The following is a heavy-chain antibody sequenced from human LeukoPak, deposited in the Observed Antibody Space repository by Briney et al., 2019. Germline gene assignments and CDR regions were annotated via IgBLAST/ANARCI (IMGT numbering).Heavy chain of an antibody. Sequence: GGSLRLSCGASGLTVSSYAMSWVRQAPGKGLEWVSTIIGSAANTYYADSVKGRFTISRDDSKNTVYLQMNSLRAEDTAIYSCAKYTSGTSYRGLDQWGHGTLVTVSS. V-gene: IGHV3-23*01. D-gene: IGHD3-10*01. J-gene: IGHJ4*01. CDR2: IIGSAANT. CDR3: AKYTSGTSYRGLDQ. CDR1: GLTVSSYA.